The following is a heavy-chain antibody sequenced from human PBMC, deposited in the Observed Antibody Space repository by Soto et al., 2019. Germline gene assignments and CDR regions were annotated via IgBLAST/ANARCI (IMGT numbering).Heavy chain of an antibody. Sequence: ASVKVSCKASGYTFTTYSIHWVRQAPGQGLEWMGIINPSGGSTSYAQKFQGRVTMTRDTSTSTVYMELSSLRSEDTAVYYCARACIVAPILAFDIWGQGTMVTVSS. CDR2: INPSGGST. D-gene: IGHD5-12*01. CDR3: ARACIVAPILAFDI. J-gene: IGHJ3*02. V-gene: IGHV1-46*03. CDR1: GYTFTTYS.